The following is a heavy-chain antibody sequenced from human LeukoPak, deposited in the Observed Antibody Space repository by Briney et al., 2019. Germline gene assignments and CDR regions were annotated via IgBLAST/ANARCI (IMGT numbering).Heavy chain of an antibody. D-gene: IGHD6-19*01. J-gene: IGHJ6*03. Sequence: ASVKVSCKASGYTFTGYYMHWVRQAPGQGLEWMGWINPNSGGTNYAQKLQGRVTMTTDTSTSTAYMELRSLRSDNTAMYYCARVSSGWYFSYYYMDVWGKGTTVTVSS. V-gene: IGHV1-2*02. CDR1: GYTFTGYY. CDR3: ARVSSGWYFSYYYMDV. CDR2: INPNSGGT.